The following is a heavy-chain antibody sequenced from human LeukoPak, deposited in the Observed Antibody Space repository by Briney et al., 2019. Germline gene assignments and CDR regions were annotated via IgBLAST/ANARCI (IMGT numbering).Heavy chain of an antibody. V-gene: IGHV3-43D*04. CDR3: AKDNSGSLDY. Sequence: GGSLRLSCAASGFTFDHYDMHWVRQAPGKGLEWVSLVRWDGALTHYADSVKGRFTISRDSSTNSVYLQMSSLRAEDTALYYCAKDNSGSLDYWGQGTLVTVSS. J-gene: IGHJ4*02. CDR1: GFTFDHYD. CDR2: VRWDGALT. D-gene: IGHD1-26*01.